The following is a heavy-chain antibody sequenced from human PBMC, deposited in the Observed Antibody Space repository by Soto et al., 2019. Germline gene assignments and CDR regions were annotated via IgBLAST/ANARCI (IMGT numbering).Heavy chain of an antibody. CDR1: GGTFSSYA. J-gene: IGHJ3*02. V-gene: IGHV1-69*01. CDR2: IIPIFGTA. Sequence: QVQLVQSGAEVKKPGSSVKVSCKASGGTFSSYAIGWVRQAPGQGLEWMGGIIPIFGTANYAQKFQGRVTITADESTSTAYMELSSLRSEDTAVYYCARVRGDYGDYFNAFDIWGQGTMVTVSS. D-gene: IGHD4-17*01. CDR3: ARVRGDYGDYFNAFDI.